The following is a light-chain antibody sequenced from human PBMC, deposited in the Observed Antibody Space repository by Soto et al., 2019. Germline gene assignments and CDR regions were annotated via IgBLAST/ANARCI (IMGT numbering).Light chain of an antibody. Sequence: DNHLTQSPSSLSASVGDRVNITCRAGQTVSSYLNWYQQKPVTVPXLLIYATSNLQSGVPSRFSGRGFGTDSTPTISSLPPEDSATYYCQQRITPPSFGQGTRLEIK. V-gene: IGKV1-39*01. CDR3: QQRITPPS. J-gene: IGKJ5*01. CDR1: QTVSSY. CDR2: ATS.